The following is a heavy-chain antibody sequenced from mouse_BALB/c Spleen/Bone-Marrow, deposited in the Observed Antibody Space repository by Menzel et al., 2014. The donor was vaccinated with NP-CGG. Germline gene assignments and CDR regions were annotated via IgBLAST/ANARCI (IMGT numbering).Heavy chain of an antibody. V-gene: IGHV5-9-4*01. D-gene: IGHD3-1*01. CDR1: GFTFSYYA. Sequence: EVHLVESGGGLVKPGGSLKLSCAASGFTFSYYAMSWVRQSPEKRLEWVAEISSGGSYTYYPDTVTGRFTISRDNAKNTLYLEMSSLRSEDTAMYYCARDRGDYWGQGTSVTVSS. J-gene: IGHJ4*01. CDR3: ARDRGDY. CDR2: ISSGGSYT.